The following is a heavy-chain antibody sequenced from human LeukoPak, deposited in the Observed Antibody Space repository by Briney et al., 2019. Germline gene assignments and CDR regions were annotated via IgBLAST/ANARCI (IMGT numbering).Heavy chain of an antibody. Sequence: GESLKISCQGSGYRFSNYWIVWMRQMSGKGLEWVGIIYPGDSDTRYSPSFQGQVTISADRSVNTAYLQWNSLKASDTAMYYCARLLRSQLLPLLLYWGQGTLVTVSS. CDR3: ARLLRSQLLPLLLY. CDR2: IYPGDSDT. D-gene: IGHD1-1*01. CDR1: GYRFSNYW. J-gene: IGHJ4*02. V-gene: IGHV5-51*01.